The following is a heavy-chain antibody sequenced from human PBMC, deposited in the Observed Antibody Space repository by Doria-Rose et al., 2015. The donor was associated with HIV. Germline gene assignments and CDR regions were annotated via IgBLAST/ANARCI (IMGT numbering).Heavy chain of an antibody. J-gene: IGHJ4*02. D-gene: IGHD6-13*01. CDR1: GVSLSSPGMG. V-gene: IGHV2-26*01. Sequence: QVTLKESGPVLVKPTETLTLTCTVSGVSLSSPGMGVSWIRQPPGKALEWPANIFSDDERSYKTSLESRLTISRGTSKSQVVLTMTDMDPVGTATYYCARIKSSRWYHKYYFDFWGQGTLVIVSA. CDR3: ARIKSSRWYHKYYFDF. CDR2: IFSDDER.